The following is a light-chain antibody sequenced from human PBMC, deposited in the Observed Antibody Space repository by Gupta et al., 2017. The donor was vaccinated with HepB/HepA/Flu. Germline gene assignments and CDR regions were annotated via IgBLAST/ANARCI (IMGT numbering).Light chain of an antibody. V-gene: IGKV4-1*01. CDR1: KSVLNSSKNKNY. CDR2: WAS. Sequence: DIVMTQSTDSLAVSLGERGNISCKSSKSVLNSSKNKNYLAWFQHKPGQPPKLLIYWASTRESGVHDQFSGSGSGTDFTLPINSLQAEDVAVYYCQQYYSTPYTFGQGTKLEIK. CDR3: QQYYSTPYT. J-gene: IGKJ2*01.